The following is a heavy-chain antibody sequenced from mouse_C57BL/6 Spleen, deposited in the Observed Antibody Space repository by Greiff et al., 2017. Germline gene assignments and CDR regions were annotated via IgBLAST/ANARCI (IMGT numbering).Heavy chain of an antibody. J-gene: IGHJ3*01. CDR3: ARPYSYGSSWFAY. Sequence: QVQLQQSGAELVKPGASVTLSCKASGYTFTSYWMHWVKQRPGQGLEWIGMIHPNSGSTNYNEKFKSKATLTVDKSSSTAYMQLSSLTSEDSAVYYCARPYSYGSSWFAYWGQGTLVTVSA. D-gene: IGHD1-1*01. CDR2: IHPNSGST. CDR1: GYTFTSYW. V-gene: IGHV1-64*01.